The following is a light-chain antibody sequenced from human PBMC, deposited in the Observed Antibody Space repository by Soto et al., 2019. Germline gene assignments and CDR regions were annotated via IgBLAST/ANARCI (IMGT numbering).Light chain of an antibody. CDR3: MQATQFPRT. CDR2: KTS. CDR1: QSLLDSDGETY. J-gene: IGKJ2*02. V-gene: IGKV2-24*01. Sequence: EIVMTQTPLSSPVTLGQPASISCRSSQSLLDSDGETYLSWLQQRPGQPPRLLVYKTSSRFSGVPDRVSGSGVWTDFTLKTSWVEVEDVGVYYCMQATQFPRTFGQGTKVEI.